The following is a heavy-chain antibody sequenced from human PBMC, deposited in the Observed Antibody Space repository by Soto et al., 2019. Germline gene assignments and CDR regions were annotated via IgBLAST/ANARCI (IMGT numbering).Heavy chain of an antibody. V-gene: IGHV3-30-3*01. CDR3: AKRRGLGVDDYYYYGMDV. CDR2: ISYDGSNK. Sequence: GGSLRLSCAASGFTFSSYAMHWVRQAPGKGLEWVAVISYDGSNKYYADSVKGRFTISRDNSKNTLYLQMNSLRAEDTAVYYCAKRRGLGVDDYYYYGMDVWGQGTTVTVSS. CDR1: GFTFSSYA. J-gene: IGHJ6*02. D-gene: IGHD3-3*01.